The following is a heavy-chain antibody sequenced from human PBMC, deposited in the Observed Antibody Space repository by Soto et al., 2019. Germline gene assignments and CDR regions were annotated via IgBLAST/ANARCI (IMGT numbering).Heavy chain of an antibody. D-gene: IGHD3-22*01. CDR1: GFTFSNYD. CDR2: ISKSDNII. V-gene: IGHV3-48*03. J-gene: IGHJ4*02. Sequence: LRLSCAASGFTFSNYDMNWVRQAPGKGLEWVSYISKSDNIIYYADSVKGRFTISRDNAKNSLYLQMNSLRVEDTAVYFCARDSSYDSTGYYDYWGQGTLVTASS. CDR3: ARDSSYDSTGYYDY.